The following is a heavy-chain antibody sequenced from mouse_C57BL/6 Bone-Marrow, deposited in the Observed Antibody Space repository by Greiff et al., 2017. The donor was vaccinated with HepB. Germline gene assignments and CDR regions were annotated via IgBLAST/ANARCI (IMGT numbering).Heavy chain of an antibody. V-gene: IGHV1-69*01. Sequence: QVQLQQPGAELVMPGASVKLSCKASGYTFTSYWMHWVKQRPGQGLEWIGEIDPSDSYTNYNQKFKGKSTLTVDKSSSTVYMELSRLTSEDSAVYFCARHEENGSSLYAMDYWGQGTSVTVSS. CDR2: IDPSDSYT. CDR1: GYTFTSYW. D-gene: IGHD1-1*01. J-gene: IGHJ4*01. CDR3: ARHEENGSSLYAMDY.